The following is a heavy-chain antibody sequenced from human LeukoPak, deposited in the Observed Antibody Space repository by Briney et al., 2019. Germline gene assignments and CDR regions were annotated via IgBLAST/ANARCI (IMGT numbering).Heavy chain of an antibody. CDR2: IYTSGST. D-gene: IGHD3-22*01. CDR3: ARTYYYDSSGYYSPYYYYYYMDV. V-gene: IGHV4-4*09. Sequence: SETLSLTCTVSGGSISSYYWSWIRQPPGKGLEWIGYIYTSGSTNYNPSLKSRATISVDTSKNQFSLKLSSVTAADTAVYYCARTYYYDSSGYYSPYYYYYYMDVWGKGTTVTVSS. J-gene: IGHJ6*03. CDR1: GGSISSYY.